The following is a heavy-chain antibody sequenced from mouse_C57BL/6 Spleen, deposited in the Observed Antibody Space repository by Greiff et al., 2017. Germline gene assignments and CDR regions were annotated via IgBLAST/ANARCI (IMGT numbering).Heavy chain of an antibody. Sequence: EVQLVESGGGLVQPGGSLSLSCAASGFTFTDYYMSWVRQPPGKALEWLGFIRNKANGYTTEYSASVKGRFTISRDNSQSILYLQMNALRAEDSATYYCARSRLAGGDYYAMDYWGQGTSVTVSS. CDR2: IRNKANGYTT. CDR1: GFTFTDYY. CDR3: ARSRLAGGDYYAMDY. V-gene: IGHV7-3*01. J-gene: IGHJ4*01. D-gene: IGHD6-1*01.